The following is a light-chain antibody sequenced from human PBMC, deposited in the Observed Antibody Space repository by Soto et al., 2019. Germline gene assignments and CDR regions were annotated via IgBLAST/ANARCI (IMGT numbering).Light chain of an antibody. CDR3: SSFTTTHTLL. Sequence: QSALTQPASVPGSLGQSITISCSGASSDVGGYNYVSWYQQHPGTAPKLIMFEVTNRPSGVSYRFSGSKSGNTASLTISGLQAEDEADYYCSSFTTTHTLLFGGGTQLTVL. CDR1: SSDVGGYNY. J-gene: IGLJ2*01. V-gene: IGLV2-14*01. CDR2: EVT.